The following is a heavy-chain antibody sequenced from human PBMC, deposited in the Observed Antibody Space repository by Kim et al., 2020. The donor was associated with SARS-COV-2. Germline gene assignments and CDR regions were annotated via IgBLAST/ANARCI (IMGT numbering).Heavy chain of an antibody. V-gene: IGHV3-30*18. Sequence: GGSLRLSCAASGFTFSSYGMHWVRQAPGKGLEWVAVISYDGSNKYYADSVKGRFTISRDNSKNTLYLQMNSLRAEDTAVYYCAKSEYSGSYHGVDYWGQGTLVTVSS. D-gene: IGHD1-26*01. J-gene: IGHJ4*02. CDR1: GFTFSSYG. CDR3: AKSEYSGSYHGVDY. CDR2: ISYDGSNK.